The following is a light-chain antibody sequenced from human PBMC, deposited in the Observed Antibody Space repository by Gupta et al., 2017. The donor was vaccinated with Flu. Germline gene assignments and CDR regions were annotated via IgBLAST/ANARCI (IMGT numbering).Light chain of an antibody. CDR2: GKN. CDR3: NSRDSSGNHLKVV. J-gene: IGLJ2*01. V-gene: IGLV3-19*01. Sequence: SSELTQDPAVSVALGQTVRITCQGDSLRSYYASWYQQKPGQAPVLVIYGKNNRPSGIPDRFSGSSSGNTASLTITGAQAEEEADYYCNSRDSSGNHLKVVFGGGTKRTVL. CDR1: SLRSYY.